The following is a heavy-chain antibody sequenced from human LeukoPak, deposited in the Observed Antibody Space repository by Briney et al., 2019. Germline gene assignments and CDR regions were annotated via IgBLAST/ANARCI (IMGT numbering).Heavy chain of an antibody. V-gene: IGHV3-48*02. CDR3: SRRFDC. CDR1: GFTFSDYS. Sequence: PGGSLRLSCAASGFTFSDYSMNWVRQAPGKGLEWVSYIDGSGDTIYYADSVKGRFTISRDNAKNSQDLQMNSLRDEDTAVYYCSRRFDCWGQGTLVTVSS. J-gene: IGHJ4*02. CDR2: IDGSGDTI.